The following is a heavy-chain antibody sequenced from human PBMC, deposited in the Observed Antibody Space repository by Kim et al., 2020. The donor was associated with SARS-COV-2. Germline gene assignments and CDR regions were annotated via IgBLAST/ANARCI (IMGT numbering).Heavy chain of an antibody. J-gene: IGHJ6*02. CDR3: ARGPYYYDTSGFGMDV. Sequence: QKVQGRVTMNRDTSISTAYMELSRLRSDDTAVYYCARGPYYYDTSGFGMDVWGQGTTVTVSS. V-gene: IGHV1-2*02. D-gene: IGHD3-22*01.